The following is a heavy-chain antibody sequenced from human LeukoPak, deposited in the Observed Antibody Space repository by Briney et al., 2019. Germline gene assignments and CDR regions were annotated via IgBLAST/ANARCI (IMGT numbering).Heavy chain of an antibody. CDR1: GFPFRSYG. CDR2: VSSNSSYI. J-gene: IGHJ2*01. D-gene: IGHD2-15*01. CDR3: ARVLPKVVNWYFDL. V-gene: IGHV3-21*01. Sequence: GSLRLPYAASGFPFRSYGMHWVRQAPGKGLEWVSSVSSNSSYIYYADSMKGRFTISRDNAKNSLYLQMNSLRADDTAVYYCARVLPKVVNWYFDLWGRGTLVTVSS.